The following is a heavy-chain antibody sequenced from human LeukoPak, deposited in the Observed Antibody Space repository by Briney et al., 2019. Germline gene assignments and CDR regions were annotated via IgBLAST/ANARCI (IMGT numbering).Heavy chain of an antibody. CDR3: ARGLYGGNPTLGY. J-gene: IGHJ4*02. CDR2: INHSGST. V-gene: IGHV4-34*01. D-gene: IGHD4-23*01. Sequence: SETLSITCAVYGGSFSGYYWSWIRQPPGKGLEWIGEINHSGSTNYNPSLKSRVTISVDTSKNQFSLKLSSVTAADTAVYYCARGLYGGNPTLGYWGQGTLVTVSS. CDR1: GGSFSGYY.